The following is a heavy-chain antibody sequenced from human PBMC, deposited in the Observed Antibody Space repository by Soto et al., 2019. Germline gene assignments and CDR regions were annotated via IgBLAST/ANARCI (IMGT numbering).Heavy chain of an antibody. V-gene: IGHV3-33*01. D-gene: IGHD3-22*01. CDR2: IWYDGSNK. CDR1: GFTFSSYG. J-gene: IGHJ6*02. Sequence: PGGSLRLSCVGSGFTFSSYGMHWVRQAPGKGLEWVAVIWYDGSNKYFADSVKGRFTISRDNSGNTLYLQMNSLRAEDTAVYYCARDRVGSGYYYHGMDVWGQGTTVTVSS. CDR3: ARDRVGSGYYYHGMDV.